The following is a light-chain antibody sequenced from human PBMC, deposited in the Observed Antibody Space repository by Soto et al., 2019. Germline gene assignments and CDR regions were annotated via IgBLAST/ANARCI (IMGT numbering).Light chain of an antibody. Sequence: QSALTQPASVSGSPGQSITISCTGTSSDVGGYNCVSWYQQHPGKAPKLMIYEVSNRPSGVSNRFSGSKSGNTASLTISGLQAEDEADYYCSSYTSSSPRVFGGGTKLTVL. CDR3: SSYTSSSPRV. J-gene: IGLJ3*02. CDR2: EVS. CDR1: SSDVGGYNC. V-gene: IGLV2-14*01.